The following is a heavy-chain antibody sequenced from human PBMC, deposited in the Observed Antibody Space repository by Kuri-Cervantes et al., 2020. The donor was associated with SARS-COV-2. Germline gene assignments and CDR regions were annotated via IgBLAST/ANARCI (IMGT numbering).Heavy chain of an antibody. CDR2: IIPLFGTT. Sequence: SVKVSCKASGDTFSTYSITWVRQAPGQGLEWMGRIIPLFGTTNYAQKFQGRVTITADESTSTAYMELSSLRSEDTAVYYCAREGCSSTSCYSAWFDPWGQGTLVTVSS. J-gene: IGHJ5*02. D-gene: IGHD2-2*01. V-gene: IGHV1-69*13. CDR1: GDTFSTYS. CDR3: AREGCSSTSCYSAWFDP.